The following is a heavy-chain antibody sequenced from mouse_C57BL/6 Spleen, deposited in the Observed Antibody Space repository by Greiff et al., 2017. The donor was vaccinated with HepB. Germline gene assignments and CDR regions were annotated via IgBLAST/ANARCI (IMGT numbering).Heavy chain of an antibody. CDR3: ARKPYYGSSITWFAY. CDR1: GYTFTDYY. V-gene: IGHV1-26*01. Sequence: EVQLQQSGPELVKPGASVKISCKASGYTFTDYYMNWVKQSHGKSLEWIGDINPNNGGTSYNQKFKGKATLTVDKSSSTAYMELRSLTSEDSAVEYCARKPYYGSSITWFAYWGQGTLVTDSA. D-gene: IGHD1-1*01. J-gene: IGHJ3*01. CDR2: INPNNGGT.